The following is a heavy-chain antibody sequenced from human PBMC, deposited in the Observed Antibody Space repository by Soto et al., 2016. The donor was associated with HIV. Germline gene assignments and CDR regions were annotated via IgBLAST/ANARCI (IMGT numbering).Heavy chain of an antibody. Sequence: EVQLLESGGGLAQPGGSLRLSCAASKFTFSSYAMSWVRQAPGKGLEWVSAISGSGGSTYYADSVKGHFTISRDNSKNTLYLQMNSLRAEDTAVYYCAKDRGTMVRGVTLYYYYYGMDVWGQGTTVTVSS. D-gene: IGHD3-10*01. CDR3: AKDRGTMVRGVTLYYYYYGMDV. V-gene: IGHV3-23*01. CDR1: KFTFSSYA. J-gene: IGHJ6*02. CDR2: ISGSGGST.